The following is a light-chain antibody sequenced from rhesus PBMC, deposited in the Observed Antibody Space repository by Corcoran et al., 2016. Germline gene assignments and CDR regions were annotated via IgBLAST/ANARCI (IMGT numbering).Light chain of an antibody. V-gene: IGKV1-25*02. CDR2: GSS. J-gene: IGKJ1*01. Sequence: DIQMTQSPSALSASVGDRVTISCRASQNIYSYLAWYPQKPGKAPKLLIYGSSSVQTGIPSRFSGGRSGTDFTLTISSLQPEDSATYYCQHYYDNPRTFGQGTKVEIK. CDR3: QHYYDNPRT. CDR1: QNIYSY.